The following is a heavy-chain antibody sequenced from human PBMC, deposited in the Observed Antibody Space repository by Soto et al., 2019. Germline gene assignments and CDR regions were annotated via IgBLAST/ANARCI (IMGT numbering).Heavy chain of an antibody. CDR2: MNPNSGNT. V-gene: IGHV1-8*01. CDR1: GYTFTSYD. Sequence: ASVKVSCKASGYTFTSYDINWVRQATGQGLEWMGWMNPNSGNTGYAQKFQGRVTMTGNTSISTAYMELSSLRSEDTAVYYCARGLGYYDILGYYYYYYMDVWGKGTTVTVSS. CDR3: ARGLGYYDILGYYYYYYMDV. D-gene: IGHD3-9*01. J-gene: IGHJ6*03.